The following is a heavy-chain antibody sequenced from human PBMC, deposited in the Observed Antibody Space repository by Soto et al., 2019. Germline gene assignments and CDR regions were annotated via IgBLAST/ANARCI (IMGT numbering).Heavy chain of an antibody. CDR1: GFTFSSYA. V-gene: IGHV3-23*01. Sequence: EVQLLESGGGLVQPGGSLRLSCAASGFTFSSYAMRWFRQAPGKGLEWVSAISGGGDSTYYADSVKGRFTTSRDNSKNTLYLQMSSLRVEDTAVYYCARRGSGSDYDYWGQGTLVTVSS. J-gene: IGHJ4*02. CDR3: ARRGSGSDYDY. D-gene: IGHD1-26*01. CDR2: ISGGGDST.